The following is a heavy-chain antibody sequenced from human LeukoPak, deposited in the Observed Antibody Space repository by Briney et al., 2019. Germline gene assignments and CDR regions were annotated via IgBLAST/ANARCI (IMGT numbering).Heavy chain of an antibody. D-gene: IGHD3-22*01. V-gene: IGHV3-21*01. CDR2: ISSSSSYI. CDR1: GFTFSSYS. Sequence: GGSLRLSCAASGFTFSSYSMNWVRQAPGKGLEWVSSISSSSSYIYYADSVKGRFTISRDNAKNSLYLQMNSLRAEDTAVYYCARSPRGYYDSSGSVGRYFDYWGQGTLVTVSS. J-gene: IGHJ4*02. CDR3: ARSPRGYYDSSGSVGRYFDY.